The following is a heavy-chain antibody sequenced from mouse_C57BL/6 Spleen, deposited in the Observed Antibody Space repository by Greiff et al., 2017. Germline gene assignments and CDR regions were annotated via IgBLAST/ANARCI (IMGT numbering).Heavy chain of an antibody. CDR2: IHPSGSDT. J-gene: IGHJ2*01. CDR3: AIRFDY. CDR1: GYTFTSYW. Sequence: VQLQQSGADLVKPGASVKVSCKASGYTFTSYWMHWVKQRPGQGLEWIGRIHPSGSDTNYNQKFKGRATLTVDKSSITAYRQLSSLTSEDSAVYYCAIRFDYWGQGTTLTVSS. V-gene: IGHV1-74*01.